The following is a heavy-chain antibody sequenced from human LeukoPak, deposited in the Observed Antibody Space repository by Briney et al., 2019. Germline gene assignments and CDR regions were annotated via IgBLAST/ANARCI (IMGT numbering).Heavy chain of an antibody. CDR2: IIPIFGTA. V-gene: IGHV1-69*13. D-gene: IGHD6-19*01. J-gene: IGHJ5*02. CDR1: GGTFSSYA. Sequence: GASVKVSCKASGGTFSSYAISWVRQAPGQGLEWMGRIIPIFGTANYAQKFQGRVTITADESTSTAYMELSSLRSEDTAVYYCARQLGSGWYGGFDPWGQGTLVTVSS. CDR3: ARQLGSGWYGGFDP.